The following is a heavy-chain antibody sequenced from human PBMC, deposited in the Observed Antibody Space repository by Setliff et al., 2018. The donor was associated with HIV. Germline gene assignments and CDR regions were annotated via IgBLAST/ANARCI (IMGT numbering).Heavy chain of an antibody. V-gene: IGHV5-51*01. CDR2: IYPGDSTI. CDR1: GYSFTNYW. Sequence: PGESLKISCKGSGYSFTNYWIGWVRQMPGKGLEWMGVIYPGDSTIRYGPSFQGHVTLSVDKSISAAYLQWSSLKASDSATYYCARPNDYDGVTPWGPFDYWGQGTPVTVSS. CDR3: ARPNDYDGVTPWGPFDY. D-gene: IGHD4-17*01. J-gene: IGHJ4*02.